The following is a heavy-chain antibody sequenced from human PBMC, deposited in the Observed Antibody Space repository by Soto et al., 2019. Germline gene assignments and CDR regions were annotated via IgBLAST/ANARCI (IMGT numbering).Heavy chain of an antibody. J-gene: IGHJ4*02. Sequence: GGSLRLSCASSGFTLNSYAMGWVCQAPGKGLEWVSAISGSGGSTYYADSVKGRFTISRDNSKNTLYLQMNSLRAEDTAVYYCAKVDNRSSMDYWGQGTLVTVTS. CDR2: ISGSGGST. CDR1: GFTLNSYA. CDR3: AKVDNRSSMDY. V-gene: IGHV3-23*01. D-gene: IGHD2-8*01.